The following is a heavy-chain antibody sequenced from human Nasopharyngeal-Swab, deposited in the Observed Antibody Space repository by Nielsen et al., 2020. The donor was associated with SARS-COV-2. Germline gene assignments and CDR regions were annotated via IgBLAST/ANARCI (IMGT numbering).Heavy chain of an antibody. CDR1: GYTFTSYG. CDR3: ARGIAAAGQTTPDY. J-gene: IGHJ4*02. Sequence: ASVKVSCKASGYTFTSYGISWVRHAPGQGLEWMGWISAYNGNTNYAQKLQGRVTMTTDTSTSTAYMELRSLRSDDTAVYYCARGIAAAGQTTPDYWGQGTLVTVSS. CDR2: ISAYNGNT. D-gene: IGHD6-13*01. V-gene: IGHV1-18*01.